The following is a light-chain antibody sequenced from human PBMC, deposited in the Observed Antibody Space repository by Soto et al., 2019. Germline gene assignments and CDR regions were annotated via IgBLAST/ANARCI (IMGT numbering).Light chain of an antibody. CDR1: QSLSSS. V-gene: IGKV3-15*01. J-gene: IGKJ1*01. CDR2: GTS. CDR3: QQYDNWPGT. Sequence: KLLTQSPGTLSLSPGERATLFCRASQSLSSSLAWYQQKSGQAPRLIIYGTSRRATGVPVRFSGSGSGTDFPLTISSLQSEDFGVYFCQQYDNWPGTFGQGTKVEMK.